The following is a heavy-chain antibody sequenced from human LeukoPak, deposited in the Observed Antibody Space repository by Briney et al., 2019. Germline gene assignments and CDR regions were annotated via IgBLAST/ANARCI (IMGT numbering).Heavy chain of an antibody. CDR2: ISYDGSNK. J-gene: IGHJ4*02. CDR1: GFTFSSYG. Sequence: PGGSLRLSCAASGFTFSSYGMHWVRQAPGKGLEWVAVISYDGSNKYYADSVKGRFTISRDNSKNTLYLQMNSLRAEDTAVYYCAKDHDFWSGYYTAGLTFDYWGQGTLVTVSS. D-gene: IGHD3-3*01. CDR3: AKDHDFWSGYYTAGLTFDY. V-gene: IGHV3-30*18.